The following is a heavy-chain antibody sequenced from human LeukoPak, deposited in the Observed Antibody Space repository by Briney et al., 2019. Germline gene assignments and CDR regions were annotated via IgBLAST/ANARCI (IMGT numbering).Heavy chain of an antibody. CDR1: GGSISSGGYY. Sequence: SETLSLTCTVSGGSISSGGYYWSWIRQHPGEGLEWIGYIYYSGSTYYNPSLKSRVTISVDTSKNQFSLKLSSVTAADTAVCYCAIVVGATIWYWGQGTLVTVSS. V-gene: IGHV4-31*03. D-gene: IGHD1-26*01. J-gene: IGHJ4*02. CDR3: AIVVGATIWY. CDR2: IYYSGST.